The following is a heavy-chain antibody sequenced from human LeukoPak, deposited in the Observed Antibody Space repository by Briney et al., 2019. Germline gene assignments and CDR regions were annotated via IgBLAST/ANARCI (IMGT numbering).Heavy chain of an antibody. CDR1: GYTFTNYT. CDR3: ARPKLRWSAYYYMDV. V-gene: IGHV7-4-1*02. J-gene: IGHJ6*03. D-gene: IGHD3-3*01. Sequence: PRASVKVSCKPSGYTFTNYTMNWVPQAPGQGLEWMGWINTNTGNPTYAQGFTGRFAFSLDTSVSTAYLQISSLKAEDTAVYYCARPKLRWSAYYYMDVWGKGTTVTVSS. CDR2: INTNTGNP.